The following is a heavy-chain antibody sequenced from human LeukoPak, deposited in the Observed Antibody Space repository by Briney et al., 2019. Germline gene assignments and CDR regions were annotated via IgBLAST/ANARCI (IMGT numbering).Heavy chain of an antibody. V-gene: IGHV4-34*01. CDR1: GGSFSGFY. CDR2: INHSGST. J-gene: IGHJ6*02. D-gene: IGHD1-26*01. Sequence: SETLSLTCAVYGGSFSGFYWSWIRQPPGKGLEWIGEINHSGSTNYNPSLKSRVTISVDTSKNQFSLKLSSVTAADTAVYYCARGQWELLEHYYYYYGMGVWGQGTTVTVSS. CDR3: ARGQWELLEHYYYYYGMGV.